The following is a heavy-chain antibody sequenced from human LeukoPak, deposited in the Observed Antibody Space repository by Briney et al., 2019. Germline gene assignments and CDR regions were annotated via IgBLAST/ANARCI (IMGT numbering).Heavy chain of an antibody. CDR2: IKSKTDGGTT. CDR1: GFTFSNAW. Sequence: GGSLRLSCAASGFTFSNAWMSWVRQAPGKGLEWVGRIKSKTDGGTTDYAAPVKGRFTISRDDSKNTLYLQMNSLRAEDTAVYYCAKEVGDSSGYYFPPDYWGQGTLVTVSS. J-gene: IGHJ4*02. V-gene: IGHV3-15*01. CDR3: AKEVGDSSGYYFPPDY. D-gene: IGHD3-22*01.